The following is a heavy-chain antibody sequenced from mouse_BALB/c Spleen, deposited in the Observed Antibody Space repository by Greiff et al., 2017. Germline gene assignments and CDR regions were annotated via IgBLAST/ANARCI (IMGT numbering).Heavy chain of an antibody. CDR3: TSATMITTGAWFAY. J-gene: IGHJ3*01. V-gene: IGHV1-5*01. CDR1: GYTFTSYW. CDR2: IYPGNSDT. D-gene: IGHD2-4*01. Sequence: EVQLQQSGTVLARPGASVKMSCKASGYTFTSYWMHWVKQRPGQGLEWIGAIYPGNSDTSYNQKFKGKAKLTAVTATSTAYMELSSLTNEDSAVYYCTSATMITTGAWFAYWGQGALVTVSA.